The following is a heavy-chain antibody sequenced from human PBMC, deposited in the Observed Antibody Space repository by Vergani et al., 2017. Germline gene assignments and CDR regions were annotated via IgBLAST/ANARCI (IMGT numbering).Heavy chain of an antibody. J-gene: IGHJ2*01. CDR3: AINYYDSSGYYPKRYFDL. CDR2: IYTSGST. CDR1: GGSISSYY. Sequence: QVQLQESGPGLVKPSETLSLTCTVSGGSISSYYWSWIRQPAGKGLEWIGRIYTSGSTNYNPSLKSRVTMSVDTSKNQFSLKLSSVTAADTAVYYCAINYYDSSGYYPKRYFDLWGRGTLVTVSS. V-gene: IGHV4-4*07. D-gene: IGHD3-22*01.